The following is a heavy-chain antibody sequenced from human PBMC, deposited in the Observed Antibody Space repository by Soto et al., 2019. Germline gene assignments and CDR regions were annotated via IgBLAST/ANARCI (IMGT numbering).Heavy chain of an antibody. D-gene: IGHD2-8*02. Sequence: SEPLSLTCTVSGGSISSYYWSWIRQPPGKGLEWIGYIYYSGSTNYNPSLKSRVTISVDTSKNQFSLKLTSVTAADTAVYYCARDKITGLFDYWSQGTLVTVSS. CDR2: IYYSGST. V-gene: IGHV4-59*12. CDR1: GGSISSYY. J-gene: IGHJ4*02. CDR3: ARDKITGLFDY.